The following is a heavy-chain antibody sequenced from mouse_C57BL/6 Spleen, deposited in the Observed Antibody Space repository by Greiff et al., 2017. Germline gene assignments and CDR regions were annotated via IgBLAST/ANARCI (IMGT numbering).Heavy chain of an antibody. D-gene: IGHD2-4*01. CDR2: ISSGGSYT. CDR3: ARHGGDDYDWLAY. V-gene: IGHV5-6*02. CDR1: GFTFSSYG. Sequence: DVKLVESGGDLVKPGGSLKLSCAASGFTFSSYGMSWVRQTPDKRLEWVATISSGGSYTYYPDSVKGRFTIAKDNAKNTLYLQMSSLKSEDTAMYYCARHGGDDYDWLAYWGQGTLVTVSA. J-gene: IGHJ3*01.